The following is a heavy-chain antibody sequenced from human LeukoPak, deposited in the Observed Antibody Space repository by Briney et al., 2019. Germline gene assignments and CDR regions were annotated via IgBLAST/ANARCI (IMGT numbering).Heavy chain of an antibody. CDR2: IYPGDSDT. J-gene: IGHJ5*02. D-gene: IGHD3-10*01. CDR1: GYSFTSYW. Sequence: GESLKISCKGSGYSFTSYWIGWVRQMPGKGLEWMGIIYPGDSDTRYSPSFQGQVTISADKSISTAYLQWSSLKASDTAMYYCARHAYNYYYGSGSYPSWFDPWGLGTLVTVSS. CDR3: ARHAYNYYYGSGSYPSWFDP. V-gene: IGHV5-51*01.